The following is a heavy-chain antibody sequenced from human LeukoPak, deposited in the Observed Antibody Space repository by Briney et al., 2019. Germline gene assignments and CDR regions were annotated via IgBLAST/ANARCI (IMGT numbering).Heavy chain of an antibody. V-gene: IGHV3-23*01. D-gene: IGHD3-9*01. Sequence: PGGSLRLSCAASGFTFSSYGMHWVRQAPGKGLEWVAAISGRGGDTFYADSVKGRFTFSRDNSKNTMFLQMNSLRAEDTALYYCAKEARDILTHYYWGSQFDYWGQGTLVIVSS. CDR3: AKEARDILTHYYWGSQFDY. CDR2: ISGRGGDT. J-gene: IGHJ4*02. CDR1: GFTFSSYG.